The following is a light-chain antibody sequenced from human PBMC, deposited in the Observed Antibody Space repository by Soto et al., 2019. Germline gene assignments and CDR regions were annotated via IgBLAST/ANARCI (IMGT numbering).Light chain of an antibody. J-gene: IGKJ4*01. CDR2: VTS. Sequence: EIVMTQSPATLSVSPGERATLSCRASQSVSSNLAWYQQKPGQAARLLIYVTSTRPTGIPARFSGSGSGTDFTLTISTLQSEDFAVYYCQQYNKWPLTFGGGTKVEIK. CDR1: QSVSSN. CDR3: QQYNKWPLT. V-gene: IGKV3-15*01.